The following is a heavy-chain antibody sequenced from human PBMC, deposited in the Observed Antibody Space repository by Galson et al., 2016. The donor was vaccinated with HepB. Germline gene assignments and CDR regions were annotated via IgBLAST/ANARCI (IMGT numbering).Heavy chain of an antibody. Sequence: QSGAEVKKPGESMKISCEASGYTFISYWIGWVRQMPGKGLEWMGIIYPGDSDTRYSPSFQGQVTMSADKSISSAYLQWSSLKASDTAMYYCARLSGPSYRYSYYYAMDVWGQGTTVTVSS. CDR3: ARLSGPSYRYSYYYAMDV. V-gene: IGHV5-51*01. D-gene: IGHD5-12*01. J-gene: IGHJ6*02. CDR1: GYTFISYW. CDR2: IYPGDSDT.